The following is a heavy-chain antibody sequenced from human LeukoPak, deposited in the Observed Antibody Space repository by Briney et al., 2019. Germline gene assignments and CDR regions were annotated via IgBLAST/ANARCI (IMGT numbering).Heavy chain of an antibody. D-gene: IGHD3-9*01. J-gene: IGHJ3*02. CDR1: GYTFTSYG. CDR3: ARDHDYDILTGYWGGHDAFDI. Sequence: ASVKVSCKASGYTFTSYGISWVRQAPGQGLEWMGWISAYNGKTNYAQKLQGRVTMTTDTSTSTAYMELRSLRSDDTAVYYCARDHDYDILTGYWGGHDAFDIWDQGTMVTVSS. CDR2: ISAYNGKT. V-gene: IGHV1-18*01.